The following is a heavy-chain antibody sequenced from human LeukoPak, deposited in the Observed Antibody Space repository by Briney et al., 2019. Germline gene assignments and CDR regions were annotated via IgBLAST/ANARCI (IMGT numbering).Heavy chain of an antibody. Sequence: GGSLRLSCAASGFTFSSYALSWVRRAPGKGLEWVSVISGIGGNTYYADSVKGRFTISRDNSHHTLYLQMNSLRAEDTAVYYCAKGFPGITGTTAFDIWGQGTMVTASS. J-gene: IGHJ3*02. V-gene: IGHV3-23*01. CDR1: GFTFSSYA. CDR2: ISGIGGNT. D-gene: IGHD1-14*01. CDR3: AKGFPGITGTTAFDI.